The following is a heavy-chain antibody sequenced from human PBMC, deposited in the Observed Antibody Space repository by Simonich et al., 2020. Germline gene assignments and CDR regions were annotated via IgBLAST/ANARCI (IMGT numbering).Heavy chain of an antibody. Sequence: EVQLVESGGGLVQPGRSLRLSCAASGFTFGDYAMHWVRQAPGKGLGGVSGISWNSGGIGYADSVKGRFTISRDNAKNSLYLQMNSLRAEDMALYYCAKDIAAAGAEYFQHWGQGTLVTVSS. J-gene: IGHJ1*01. CDR1: GFTFGDYA. CDR2: ISWNSGGI. V-gene: IGHV3-9*03. CDR3: AKDIAAAGAEYFQH. D-gene: IGHD6-13*01.